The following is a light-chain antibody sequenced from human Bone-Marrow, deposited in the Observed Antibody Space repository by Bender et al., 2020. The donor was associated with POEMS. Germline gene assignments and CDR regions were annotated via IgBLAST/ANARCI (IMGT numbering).Light chain of an antibody. CDR3: CSSPGYISWV. CDR2: EVS. J-gene: IGLJ3*02. CDR1: NSDIGDYNY. V-gene: IGLV2-14*01. Sequence: QSALTQPASVSGSPGQSITISCAATNSDIGDYNYVSWYQHHPGKAPKLLIYEVSIRPSGVSDRFSGSKSGSTASLTISGLQTEDEADYYCCSSPGYISWVFGGGTKLTVL.